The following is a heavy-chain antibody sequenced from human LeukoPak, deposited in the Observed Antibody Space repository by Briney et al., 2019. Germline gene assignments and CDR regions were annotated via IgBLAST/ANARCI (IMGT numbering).Heavy chain of an antibody. J-gene: IGHJ5*02. D-gene: IGHD2-15*01. CDR3: ARDSDIVVVVAAPGDTWFDP. CDR1: GGTFSGYA. Sequence: SVKLSCKASGGTFSGYAISWVRQAPGQGLEWMGRIIPIFGTANYAQKFQGRVTITADKSTSTAYMERSSLRSEDTAVYYCARDSDIVVVVAAPGDTWFDPWGQGSLVTVSS. V-gene: IGHV1-69*06. CDR2: IIPIFGTA.